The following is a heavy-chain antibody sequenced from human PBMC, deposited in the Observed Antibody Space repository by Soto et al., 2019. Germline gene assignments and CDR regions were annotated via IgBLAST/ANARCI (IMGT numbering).Heavy chain of an antibody. V-gene: IGHV3-23*01. Sequence: SVGSLRLSCAASGFTFSSYAMSWVRQAPGKGLEWVSAISGSGGSTYYADSVKGRFTISRDNSKNTLYLQMNSLRAEDTAVYYCAKDSYYYDSSGLFDYWGQGTLVTVSS. D-gene: IGHD3-22*01. CDR1: GFTFSSYA. CDR2: ISGSGGST. CDR3: AKDSYYYDSSGLFDY. J-gene: IGHJ4*02.